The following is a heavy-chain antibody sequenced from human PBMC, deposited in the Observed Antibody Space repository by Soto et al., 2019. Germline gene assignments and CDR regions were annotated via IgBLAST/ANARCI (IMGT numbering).Heavy chain of an antibody. CDR1: GYTFTSYD. Sequence: QVQLVQSGAEVKKPGASVQVSCKASGYTFTSYDINWVRQATGQGPEWMGWMNPTSGYTGYAQKLQGRVTMNRNTTITTSYMKLGILRSETAVLYYFESPSYGDSVDYWGQGTLVTVSS. D-gene: IGHD4-17*01. CDR3: ESPSYGDSVDY. V-gene: IGHV1-8*01. CDR2: MNPTSGYT. J-gene: IGHJ4*02.